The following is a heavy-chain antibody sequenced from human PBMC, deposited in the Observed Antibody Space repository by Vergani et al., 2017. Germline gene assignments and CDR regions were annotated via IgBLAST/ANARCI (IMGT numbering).Heavy chain of an antibody. Sequence: QVQLQESGPGLVKPSETLSLTCTVSNDSVSNTFYYWGWIRQTPGKGLEWIGSIYYSGSTYYNPSLESRVTMSVDTSKSQFSLKLSSVTAADTAVYYCARTLYDTSTGYWPCFDSWGQGTLVTVSS. CDR1: NDSVSNTFYY. CDR2: IYYSGST. V-gene: IGHV4-39*01. J-gene: IGHJ4*02. D-gene: IGHD3-9*01. CDR3: ARTLYDTSTGYWPCFDS.